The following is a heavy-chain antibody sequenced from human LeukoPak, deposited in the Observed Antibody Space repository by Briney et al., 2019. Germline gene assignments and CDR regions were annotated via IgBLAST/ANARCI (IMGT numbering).Heavy chain of an antibody. D-gene: IGHD2-8*01. J-gene: IGHJ3*02. CDR1: GFTFSSYG. V-gene: IGHV3-30*02. Sequence: PGGSLRLSCAASGFTFSSYGMHWVRQAPGKGLEWVAFIRYDGSNKYYADSVKGRFTISRDNSKNTLYLQMNSLRAEDTAVYYCAKDHLLMVYAYDAFDIWGQGTMVTVSS. CDR3: AKDHLLMVYAYDAFDI. CDR2: IRYDGSNK.